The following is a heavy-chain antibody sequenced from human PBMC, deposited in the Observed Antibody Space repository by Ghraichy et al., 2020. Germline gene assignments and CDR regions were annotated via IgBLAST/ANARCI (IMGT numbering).Heavy chain of an antibody. V-gene: IGHV4-39*01. CDR3: ASHVVVTANFDY. CDR1: GGSISSSSYY. J-gene: IGHJ4*02. D-gene: IGHD2-21*02. Sequence: SQTLSLTCTVSGGSISSSSYYWGWIRQPPGKGLEWIGSMYYSGSTYYNPSLKSRVTISVDTSKNQFSLKLSPVTAADTAVYYCASHVVVTANFDYWGQGTLVTGSS. CDR2: MYYSGST.